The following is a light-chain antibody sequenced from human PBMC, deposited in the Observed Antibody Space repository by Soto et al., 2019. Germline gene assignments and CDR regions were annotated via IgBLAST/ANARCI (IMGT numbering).Light chain of an antibody. J-gene: IGLJ1*01. CDR1: GSNIGAGYD. CDR3: QSYDSSLSGYV. V-gene: IGLV1-40*01. CDR2: ANI. Sequence: QSVLTQPPSVSGAPGQRVTISCTGSGSNIGAGYDVHWYQQLPGTAPKLLIFANIIRPSGVPDRFSGSKSGASASLAITGLRAEDEADYYCQSYDSSLSGYVFGTGTRSPS.